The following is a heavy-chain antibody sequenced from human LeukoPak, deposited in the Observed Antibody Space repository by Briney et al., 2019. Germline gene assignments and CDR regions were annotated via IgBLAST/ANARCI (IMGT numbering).Heavy chain of an antibody. J-gene: IGHJ1*01. CDR2: IKTDASEK. Sequence: GGPLSLSGKTSGFIFINVGWTWFGKPRGKGLKGLANIKTDASEKYYADSVKGRFTISRDNAKNSLYLQMNSLRAEDTAVYYCATYSTRNAREFQSWGQGTLVTVSS. V-gene: IGHV3-7*01. D-gene: IGHD4-11*01. CDR3: ATYSTRNAREFQS. CDR1: GFIFINVG.